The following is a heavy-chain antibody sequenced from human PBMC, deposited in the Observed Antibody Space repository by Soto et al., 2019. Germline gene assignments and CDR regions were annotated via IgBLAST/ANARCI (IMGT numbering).Heavy chain of an antibody. CDR2: ISSSSFSI. D-gene: IGHD6-6*01. CDR1: GFTFISYS. V-gene: IGHV3-21*01. J-gene: IGHJ6*02. CDR3: ARNESSNIYGMDV. Sequence: GSLRLSCAASGFTFISYSMDWVRQAPGKGLEWVSSISSSSFSINYADSVKGRFSISRDNAQNSLHLQMSNLRAEDTAVYYCARNESSNIYGMDVWGQGTTVTVSS.